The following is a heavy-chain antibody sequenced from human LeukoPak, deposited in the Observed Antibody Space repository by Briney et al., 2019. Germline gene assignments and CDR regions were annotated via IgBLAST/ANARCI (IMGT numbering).Heavy chain of an antibody. CDR3: ARLPIGY. CDR1: GFSFSDSW. CDR2: IEQYGSEK. V-gene: IGHV3-7*05. J-gene: IGHJ4*02. Sequence: GGSLRLSCAASGFSFSDSWMTWVRQAPGKGLEWVANIEQYGSEKNYVDSVKGRFTISRDNAKNSLYLQMNSLRAEDTAVYYCARLPIGYWGQGTLVTVSS. D-gene: IGHD3-10*01.